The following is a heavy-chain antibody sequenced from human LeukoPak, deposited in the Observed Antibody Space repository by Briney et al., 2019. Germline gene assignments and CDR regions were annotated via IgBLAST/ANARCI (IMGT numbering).Heavy chain of an antibody. CDR3: ASATYYDFWSGYSDYYYMDV. V-gene: IGHV1-69*06. CDR2: IIPIFGTA. J-gene: IGHJ6*03. CDR1: GGTFSSYA. D-gene: IGHD3-3*01. Sequence: GSSVKVSCKASGGTFSSYAISWVRQAPGQGLEWMGGIIPIFGTANYAQKFQGRVTITADKSTSTAYMELSSLRSEDTAVYYCASATYYDFWSGYSDYYYMDVWGKGTTVTVSS.